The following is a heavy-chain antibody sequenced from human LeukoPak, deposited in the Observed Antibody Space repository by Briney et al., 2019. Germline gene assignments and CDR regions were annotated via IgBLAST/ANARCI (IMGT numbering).Heavy chain of an antibody. CDR1: GFTFSSYW. D-gene: IGHD1-26*01. CDR3: ARLGGSYPYYFDY. CDR2: IKQDGSEK. V-gene: IGHV3-7*01. J-gene: IGHJ4*02. Sequence: GGSLRLSCAASGFTFSSYWMSWVRQAPGKGLEWVANIKQDGSEKYYVDSVKGRFTISRDNAKNSLYLQMNSLRAEDTAVYYCARLGGSYPYYFDYWGQGTLVTVSS.